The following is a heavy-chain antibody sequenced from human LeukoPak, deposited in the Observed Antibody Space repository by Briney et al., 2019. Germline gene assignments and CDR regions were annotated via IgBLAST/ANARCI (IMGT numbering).Heavy chain of an antibody. V-gene: IGHV4-34*01. J-gene: IGHJ5*02. Sequence: PSETLSLTCAVYGGSFSGYYWSWIRQPPGKGLEWIGEINHSGSTNYNPSLKSRVTTSVDTSKNQFSLKLSSVTAADTAVYYCAGGLYPTTVTTGAGWFDPWGQGTLVTVSS. CDR1: GGSFSGYY. CDR3: AGGLYPTTVTTGAGWFDP. D-gene: IGHD4-17*01. CDR2: INHSGST.